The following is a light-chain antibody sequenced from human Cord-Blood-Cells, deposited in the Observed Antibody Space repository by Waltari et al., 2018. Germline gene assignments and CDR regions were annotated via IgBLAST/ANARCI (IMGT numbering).Light chain of an antibody. J-gene: IGLJ2*01. Sequence: QSALTQPASVSGSPGQSITISCTGTSSDVGGYNYVSWYQQHPGKAPKLMIYEVSNRPSGVSNRVSGSKSGNTASLTISGLQAEDEADYYCSSYTSSSLAFGGGTKLTVL. CDR2: EVS. CDR3: SSYTSSSLA. V-gene: IGLV2-14*01. CDR1: SSDVGGYNY.